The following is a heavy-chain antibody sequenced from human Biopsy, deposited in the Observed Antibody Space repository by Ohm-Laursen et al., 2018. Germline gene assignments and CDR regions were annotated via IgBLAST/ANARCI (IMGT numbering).Heavy chain of an antibody. D-gene: IGHD2-15*01. V-gene: IGHV4-34*08. J-gene: IGHJ4*02. Sequence: SETLSLTCAVFGKTFSDYQWSWIRQPPGKGLEWIGQINQAGTTSYNPSLKGRVSISADASKYEFSLRLTSVTAADTAVYLCGNEVHGRDYWGLGAQVTVSS. CDR3: GNEVHGRDY. CDR1: GKTFSDYQ. CDR2: INQAGTT.